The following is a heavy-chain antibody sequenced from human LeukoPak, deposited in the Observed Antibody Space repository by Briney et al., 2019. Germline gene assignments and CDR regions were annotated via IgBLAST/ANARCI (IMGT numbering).Heavy chain of an antibody. D-gene: IGHD6-13*01. CDR1: GFTFSSYW. Sequence: GGSLRLSCAGSGFTFSSYWMTWVRQAPGKGLEWVAKIKQDGSEKYYVDSVKGRFTISRDNAKNSLYLQMNSLGAEDTAVYYCARRGTSSSWAHFDYWGQGTLVTVSS. V-gene: IGHV3-7*05. CDR2: IKQDGSEK. CDR3: ARRGTSSSWAHFDY. J-gene: IGHJ4*02.